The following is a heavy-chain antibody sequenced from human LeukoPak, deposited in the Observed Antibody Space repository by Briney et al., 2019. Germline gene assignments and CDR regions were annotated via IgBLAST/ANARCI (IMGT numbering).Heavy chain of an antibody. J-gene: IGHJ6*03. CDR3: ARSYGSGSYSYYMDV. CDR1: GFTFSNYW. D-gene: IGHD3-10*01. Sequence: GGSLRLSCAASGFTFSNYWMSWVRQAPGKGLEWVANIKQDGSEKYYVDSVKGRFTISRDNAKNSLYLQMNSLRAEDTAVYYCARSYGSGSYSYYMDVWGKGTTVTISS. CDR2: IKQDGSEK. V-gene: IGHV3-7*01.